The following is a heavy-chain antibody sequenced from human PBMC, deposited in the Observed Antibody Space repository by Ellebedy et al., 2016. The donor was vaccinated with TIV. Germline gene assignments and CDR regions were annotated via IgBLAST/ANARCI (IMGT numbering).Heavy chain of an antibody. CDR3: ARDVWGGAFDI. CDR2: IFYTGNT. CDR1: GGSISSSSYY. V-gene: IGHV4-39*07. Sequence: MPSETLSLTCTVSGGSISSSSYYWGWIRQPPGKGLEWIATIFYTGNTYYNPSLKSRITISVDTSKNQFSLRLSSVTAADTAVYYCARDVWGGAFDIWGQGAMVTVSS. D-gene: IGHD3-16*01. J-gene: IGHJ3*02.